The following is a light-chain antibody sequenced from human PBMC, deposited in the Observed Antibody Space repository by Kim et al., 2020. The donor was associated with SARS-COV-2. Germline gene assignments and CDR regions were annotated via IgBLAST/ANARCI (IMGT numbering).Light chain of an antibody. CDR1: QSVSSSY. V-gene: IGKV3-20*01. CDR2: GAS. CDR3: QQYGNSPHT. Sequence: SPGARATLSCRASQSVSSSYLAWYQQKPGQAPRRLIYGASSRATGVPDRFSGSGSGTDFTLTITRLEPEDFAVYYCQQYGNSPHTFGQGTKVDIK. J-gene: IGKJ1*01.